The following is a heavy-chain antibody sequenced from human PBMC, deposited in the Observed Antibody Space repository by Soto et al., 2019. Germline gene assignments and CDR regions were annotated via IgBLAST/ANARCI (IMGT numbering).Heavy chain of an antibody. Sequence: QVQLVQSGAEVKKPGSSVKVSCKASGGTFSSYAISWVRQAPGQGLEWMGGIIPIFGTANYAQKCQGRVTITADESTRTAYMELSSLRSEDTAVYYCAREPWVDSSSHNGYYYGMDVWGQGTTVTVSS. CDR2: IIPIFGTA. CDR1: GGTFSSYA. V-gene: IGHV1-69*12. D-gene: IGHD6-13*01. J-gene: IGHJ6*02. CDR3: AREPWVDSSSHNGYYYGMDV.